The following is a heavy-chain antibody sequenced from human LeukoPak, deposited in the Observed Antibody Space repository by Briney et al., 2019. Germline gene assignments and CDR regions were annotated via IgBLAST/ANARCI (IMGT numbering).Heavy chain of an antibody. CDR1: GGSISSSSYY. CDR3: ARHTDPYSSSWWFDP. J-gene: IGHJ5*02. D-gene: IGHD6-13*01. Sequence: SETLSLTCTVSGGSISSSSYYWGWIRQPPGKGLEWIGSIYYSGSTYYNPSLKSRVTISADTSKNQFSLKLSSVTAADTAVYYCARHTDPYSSSWWFDPWGQGTLVTVSS. CDR2: IYYSGST. V-gene: IGHV4-39*01.